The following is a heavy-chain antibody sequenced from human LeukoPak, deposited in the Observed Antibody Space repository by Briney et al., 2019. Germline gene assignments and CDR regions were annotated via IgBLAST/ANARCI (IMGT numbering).Heavy chain of an antibody. CDR3: ARDLPYGYSSGWYIDAFDI. J-gene: IGHJ3*02. D-gene: IGHD6-19*01. Sequence: SVKVSCKASGGTFSSYAISWVRQAPGQGLEWMGGIIPIFGTANYAQRFQGRVTITADESTSTAYMELSSLRSEDTAVYYCARDLPYGYSSGWYIDAFDIWGQGTMVTVSS. CDR1: GGTFSSYA. CDR2: IIPIFGTA. V-gene: IGHV1-69*01.